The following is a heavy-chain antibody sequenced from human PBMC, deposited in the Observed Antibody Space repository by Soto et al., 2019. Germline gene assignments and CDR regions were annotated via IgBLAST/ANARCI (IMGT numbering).Heavy chain of an antibody. Sequence: QVQLQESGPGLVKPSGTLSLTCAVSGGSISDNWWSWVRQPPGKGLEWIGEVYHSGTTYYHPSLKSRVTISLDKSARHISLTLNSVTAADTAVYYCAIHVAVARTRGFDSWGQGTLVTVSS. CDR2: VYHSGTT. J-gene: IGHJ4*02. V-gene: IGHV4-4*02. D-gene: IGHD2-21*01. CDR1: GGSISDNW. CDR3: AIHVAVARTRGFDS.